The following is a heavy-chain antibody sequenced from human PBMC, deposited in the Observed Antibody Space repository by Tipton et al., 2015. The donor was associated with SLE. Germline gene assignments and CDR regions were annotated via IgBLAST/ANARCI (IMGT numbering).Heavy chain of an antibody. Sequence: TLSLTCTVSGGSISSYYWSWIRQPPGKGLEWIGYIYYSGSTNYNPSLKSRVTISMDPSKNQFSLKLNSVTAADTAVYYCARLVSFYDFWSGYSEWGQGTLVTVSS. CDR1: GGSISSYY. D-gene: IGHD3-3*01. J-gene: IGHJ4*02. CDR3: ARLVSFYDFWSGYSE. CDR2: IYYSGST. V-gene: IGHV4-59*12.